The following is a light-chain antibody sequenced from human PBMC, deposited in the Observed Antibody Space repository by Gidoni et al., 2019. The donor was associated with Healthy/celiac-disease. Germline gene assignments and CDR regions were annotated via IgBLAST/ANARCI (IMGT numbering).Light chain of an antibody. V-gene: IGKV2-28*01. Sequence: DIVMTQSPLSLPVTPGEPASISCRSSQSLLHSNGYNYLDWYLQKPGQSPQLLIYLGSNRASGVPDRFSGSGSGTDFTLKFSRVEAEDVGVYYCMQALQTPPTFGQETRLEIK. CDR2: LGS. CDR1: QSLLHSNGYNY. J-gene: IGKJ5*01. CDR3: MQALQTPPT.